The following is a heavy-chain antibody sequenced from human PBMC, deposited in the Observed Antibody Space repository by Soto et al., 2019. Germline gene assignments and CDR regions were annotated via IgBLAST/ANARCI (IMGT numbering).Heavy chain of an antibody. CDR2: IYPGDSDT. J-gene: IGHJ3*02. Sequence: PGDSLRISCKGSGYSFTSYLIGWVRQMPGKGLEWMGIIYPGDSDTRYSPSFQGQVTISADKSISTAYLQWSSLKASDTAMYYCARLQPNYGSGSYYTAVAPDDAFDIWGQGTMVTVSS. D-gene: IGHD3-10*01. V-gene: IGHV5-51*01. CDR3: ARLQPNYGSGSYYTAVAPDDAFDI. CDR1: GYSFTSYL.